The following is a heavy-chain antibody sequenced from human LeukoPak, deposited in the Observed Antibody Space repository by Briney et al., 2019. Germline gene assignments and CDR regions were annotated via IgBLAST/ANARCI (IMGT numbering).Heavy chain of an antibody. CDR1: GYTFTSYA. CDR2: INAGNGNT. V-gene: IGHV1-3*01. CDR3: ARARASRYYFDH. D-gene: IGHD3-16*02. J-gene: IGHJ4*02. Sequence: GASVKVSCKASGYTFTSYAMHWVRQAPGQRLEWMGWINAGNGNTKYSQKFQGRVTITRDTSASTAYMELSSLRSEDTAVYYCARARASRYYFDHWGQGTLVTVSS.